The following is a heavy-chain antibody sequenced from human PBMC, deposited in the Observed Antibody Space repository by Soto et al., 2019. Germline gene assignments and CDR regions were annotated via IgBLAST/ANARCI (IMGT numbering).Heavy chain of an antibody. CDR1: GGSISSYY. V-gene: IGHV4-59*08. CDR3: ARLGSGRDYYYNYYMDV. CDR2: IYYSGST. J-gene: IGHJ6*03. Sequence: SETLSLTCTVSGGSISSYYWSWIRQPPGKGLEWIGYIYYSGSTNYNPSLKSRVTISADTSKNQFSLKLSSVTAADTAVYYCARLGSGRDYYYNYYMDVWGKGTTVTVSS. D-gene: IGHD3-10*01.